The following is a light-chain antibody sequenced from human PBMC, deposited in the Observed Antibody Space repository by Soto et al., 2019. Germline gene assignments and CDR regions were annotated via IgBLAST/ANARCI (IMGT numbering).Light chain of an antibody. V-gene: IGLV1-40*01. CDR3: QSYDSSLSGYVV. CDR1: RSNIGAGYD. J-gene: IGLJ2*01. CDR2: GNS. Sequence: QSVLTQPPSVSGAPGQRVTISCTGSRSNIGAGYDVHWYQQLPGTAPKLLIYGNSNRPSGVPDRFSGSKSGTSASLAITGLQAEDEADYYCQSYDSSLSGYVVFGGGTMVTVL.